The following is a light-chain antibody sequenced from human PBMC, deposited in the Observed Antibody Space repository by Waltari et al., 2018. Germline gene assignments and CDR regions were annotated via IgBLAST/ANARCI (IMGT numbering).Light chain of an antibody. J-gene: IGKJ1*01. V-gene: IGKV3-20*01. CDR3: QHYVRLPVS. CDR1: QSVSRS. Sequence: EISLTQSPGTLSLSPGERATLSFRASQSVSRSLAEYQQKPGQAPRLLIYGASSRATGVPDRFSGSGSGTDFSLTISRLEPEDVAVYYCQHYVRLPVSFGPGTKVEMK. CDR2: GAS.